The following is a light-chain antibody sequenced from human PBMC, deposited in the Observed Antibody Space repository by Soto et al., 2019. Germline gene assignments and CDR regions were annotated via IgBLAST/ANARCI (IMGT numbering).Light chain of an antibody. CDR1: QNIRTY. CDR3: QQSFTVPRT. CDR2: AAS. V-gene: IGKV1-39*01. J-gene: IGKJ3*01. Sequence: DIQMTQSPSSLSASVGDRVTITCRASQNIRTYLNWYQQKPGKAPELLIYAASSLHSGVPSRFSGSGSGTDFTLTISSLQPGDFATYFCQQSFTVPRTFGPGTKVDIE.